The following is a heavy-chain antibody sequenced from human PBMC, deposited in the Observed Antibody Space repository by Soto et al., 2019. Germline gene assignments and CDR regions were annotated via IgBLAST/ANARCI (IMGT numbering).Heavy chain of an antibody. CDR1: GGSISSGDYY. CDR3: ASELPHFSDYGDHSVDY. D-gene: IGHD4-17*01. Sequence: QVQLQESGPGLVKPSQTLSLTCTVSGGSISSGDYYWSWIRQPPGKGLEWIGYIYYSGSTYYNPSLKSRVTISVDTSKYQFSLKLSSVTAADTAVYYCASELPHFSDYGDHSVDYWGQGTLVTVSS. CDR2: IYYSGST. J-gene: IGHJ4*02. V-gene: IGHV4-30-4*01.